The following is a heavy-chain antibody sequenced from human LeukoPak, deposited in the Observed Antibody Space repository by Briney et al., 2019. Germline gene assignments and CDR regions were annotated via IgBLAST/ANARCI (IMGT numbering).Heavy chain of an antibody. CDR3: ARDIYYYDSSGYVDY. Sequence: PSETLSLTCTVSGGSISSSSYYWGWIRQPPGKGLEWIGSIYYSGSTYYNPSLKSRVTISVDTSKNQFSLKLSSVTAADTAVYYCARDIYYYDSSGYVDYWGQGTLVTVSS. V-gene: IGHV4-39*01. J-gene: IGHJ4*02. CDR2: IYYSGST. CDR1: GGSISSSSYY. D-gene: IGHD3-22*01.